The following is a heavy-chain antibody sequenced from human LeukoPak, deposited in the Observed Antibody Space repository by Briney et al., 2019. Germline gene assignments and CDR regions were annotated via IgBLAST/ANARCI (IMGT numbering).Heavy chain of an antibody. CDR2: ISSSSSYI. CDR3: ARLFKYYDFWSGPDY. V-gene: IGHV3-21*01. J-gene: IGHJ4*02. D-gene: IGHD3-3*01. CDR1: GFTFSSYS. Sequence: GGSLRLSCAASGFTFSSYSMNWVRQAPGKGLEWVSSISSSSSYIYYADSVKGRFTISRDNAKNSLYLQMNSLRAEDTAVYYCARLFKYYDFWSGPDYWGQGTLVTVSS.